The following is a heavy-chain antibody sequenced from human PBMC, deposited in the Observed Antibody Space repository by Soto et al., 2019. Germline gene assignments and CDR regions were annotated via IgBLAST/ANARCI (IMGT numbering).Heavy chain of an antibody. D-gene: IGHD3-3*01. CDR1: GFTFSNAW. Sequence: LRLSCAASGFTFSNAWMSWVRQAPGKGLEWVGRIKSKTDGGTTDYAAPVKGRFTISRDDSKNTLYLQMNSLKTEDTAVYYCTTTHYDFWSGYHHPYGMDVWGQGTTVTVSS. J-gene: IGHJ6*02. CDR3: TTTHYDFWSGYHHPYGMDV. CDR2: IKSKTDGGTT. V-gene: IGHV3-15*01.